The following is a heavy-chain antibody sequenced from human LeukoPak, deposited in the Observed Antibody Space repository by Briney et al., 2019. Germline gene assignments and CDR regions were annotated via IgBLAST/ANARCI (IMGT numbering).Heavy chain of an antibody. Sequence: SETLSLTCTVSGGSISSSSYYWGWIRQPPGRGLEWIGSIYYSGSTYYNSSLKSRVTISVDTSKNQFSLKLSSVTAADTAVYYCARTPMVRGATAGFDPWGQGTLVTVSS. CDR2: IYYSGST. J-gene: IGHJ5*02. CDR1: GGSISSSSYY. CDR3: ARTPMVRGATAGFDP. D-gene: IGHD3-10*01. V-gene: IGHV4-39*01.